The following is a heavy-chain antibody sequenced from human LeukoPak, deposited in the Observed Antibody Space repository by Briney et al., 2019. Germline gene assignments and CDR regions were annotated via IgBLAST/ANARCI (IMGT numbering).Heavy chain of an antibody. V-gene: IGHV3-23*01. CDR2: ISGSGGST. CDR1: GITVISNY. D-gene: IGHD3-10*01. Sequence: GGSLRHSCAAPGITVISNYMSWVREALGERLEWVSAISGSGGSTYYADSVKGRFTISRDNSKNTLYLQMNSLRAEDTAVYYCAKAGITMVRGVFWGQGTLVTVSS. J-gene: IGHJ4*02. CDR3: AKAGITMVRGVF.